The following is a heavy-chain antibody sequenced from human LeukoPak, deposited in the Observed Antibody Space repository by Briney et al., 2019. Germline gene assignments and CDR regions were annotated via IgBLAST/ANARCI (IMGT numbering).Heavy chain of an antibody. Sequence: GGSLRLSCAASGFTFSSYEMNWVRQAPGKGLEWVSSISSRSTYIYYADSVKGRFTISRDNAKNSLYLQMNGLRAEDTAVYYCARDQNDSSGYSGGLDYWGQGTLVTVSS. CDR3: ARDQNDSSGYSGGLDY. CDR2: ISSRSTYI. J-gene: IGHJ4*02. CDR1: GFTFSSYE. V-gene: IGHV3-21*01. D-gene: IGHD3-22*01.